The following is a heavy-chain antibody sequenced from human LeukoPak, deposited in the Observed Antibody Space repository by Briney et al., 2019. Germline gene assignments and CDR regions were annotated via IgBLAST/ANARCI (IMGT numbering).Heavy chain of an antibody. V-gene: IGHV1-18*04. J-gene: IGHJ6*04. Sequence: ASVKVSCKASGYTFTSYGISWVRQAPGQGLEWMGWISAYNGNTNYAQKLQGRVTMTTDTSTSTAYMELRSLRSDDTAVYYCARIWFEPRLPYYYYYGMDVWGKGTTVTVSS. CDR2: ISAYNGNT. D-gene: IGHD3-10*01. CDR3: ARIWFEPRLPYYYYYGMDV. CDR1: GYTFTSYG.